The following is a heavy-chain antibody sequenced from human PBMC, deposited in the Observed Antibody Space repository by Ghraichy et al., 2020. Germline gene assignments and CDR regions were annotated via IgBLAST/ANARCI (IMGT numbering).Heavy chain of an antibody. D-gene: IGHD1-26*01. CDR1: GFTFSSYW. V-gene: IGHV3-74*01. CDR2: INSDGSST. Sequence: GGSLRLSCAASGFTFSSYWMHWVRQAPGKGLVWVSRINSDGSSTSYADSVKGRFTISRDNAKNTLYLQMNSLRAEDTAVYYCARGMGTPPLATRLVGKRAFDIWGQGTMVTVSS. CDR3: ARGMGTPPLATRLVGKRAFDI. J-gene: IGHJ3*02.